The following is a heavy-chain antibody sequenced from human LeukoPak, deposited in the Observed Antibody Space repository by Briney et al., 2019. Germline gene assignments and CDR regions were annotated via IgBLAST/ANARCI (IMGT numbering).Heavy chain of an antibody. J-gene: IGHJ5*02. CDR3: ARGPHAKRYCSGGRCYWFDP. CDR1: AYTFTGYY. V-gene: IGHV1-2*02. Sequence: SSVKVSLKCSAYTFTGYYMHLLRQPPAQGLEWMGLINPNSGGTNYAHEFHGRVTITRDKSISRAYMELSSLRSEDTDVYYCARGPHAKRYCSGGRCYWFDPWGEGTLVTVSS. CDR2: INPNSGGT. D-gene: IGHD2-15*01.